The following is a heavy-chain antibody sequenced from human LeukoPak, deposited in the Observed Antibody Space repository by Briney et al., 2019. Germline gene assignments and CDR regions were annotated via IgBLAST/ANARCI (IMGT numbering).Heavy chain of an antibody. Sequence: GASVKVSCKASGYTFTGYYMHWVRQAPGQGLEWMGIINPSGGSTSYAQKFQGRVTMTRDMSTSTVYMELSSLRSEDTAVYYCARVGIRWYYYDSNPTYGAFDIWGQGTMVTVSS. CDR2: INPSGGST. CDR3: ARVGIRWYYYDSNPTYGAFDI. J-gene: IGHJ3*02. CDR1: GYTFTGYY. V-gene: IGHV1-46*01. D-gene: IGHD3-22*01.